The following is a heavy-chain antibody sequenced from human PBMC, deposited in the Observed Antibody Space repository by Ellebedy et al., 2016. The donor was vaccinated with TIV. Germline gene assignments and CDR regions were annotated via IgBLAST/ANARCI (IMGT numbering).Heavy chain of an antibody. Sequence: ESLKISXAASGFTFSDYSMNWVRQAPGKGLEWVSYIRGSSSTIYYADSVKGRFTISRDNAKNSLYLQMNGLRAEDTAVYFCARAPKWAGFDFWGQGTLVTVSS. V-gene: IGHV3-48*04. CDR2: IRGSSSTI. J-gene: IGHJ4*02. CDR3: ARAPKWAGFDF. CDR1: GFTFSDYS. D-gene: IGHD1-26*01.